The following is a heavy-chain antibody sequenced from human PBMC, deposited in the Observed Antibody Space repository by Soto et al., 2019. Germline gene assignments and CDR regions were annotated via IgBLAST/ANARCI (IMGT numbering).Heavy chain of an antibody. CDR1: GYTFTSYD. V-gene: IGHV1-8*01. Sequence: ASVKVSCKASGYTFTSYDINWVRQATGQGLEWMGWMNPNSGNTGYAQKFQDRVTMTRNTSISTAYMELNSLKTEDTAVYYCTTDVVVVAATMNMDVWGQGTTVTVYS. CDR2: MNPNSGNT. D-gene: IGHD2-15*01. CDR3: TTDVVVVAATMNMDV. J-gene: IGHJ6*01.